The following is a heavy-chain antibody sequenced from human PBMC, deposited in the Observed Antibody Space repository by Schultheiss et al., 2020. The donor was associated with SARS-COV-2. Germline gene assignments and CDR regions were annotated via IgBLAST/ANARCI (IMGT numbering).Heavy chain of an antibody. D-gene: IGHD6-13*01. V-gene: IGHV3-23*01. J-gene: IGHJ4*02. CDR1: GFTFSSYG. CDR2: ISGSGGST. Sequence: GESLKISCAASGFTFSSYGMHWVRQAPGKGLEWVSAISGSGGSTYYADSVKGRFTISRDNSKNTLYLQMNSLRAEDTAVYYCAKDEQQLVGIDYWGQGTLVTVSS. CDR3: AKDEQQLVGIDY.